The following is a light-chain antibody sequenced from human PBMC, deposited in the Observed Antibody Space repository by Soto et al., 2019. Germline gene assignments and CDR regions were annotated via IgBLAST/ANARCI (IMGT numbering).Light chain of an antibody. V-gene: IGKV3-20*01. CDR2: GAS. CDR1: QSVSSNY. Sequence: EIVLMQSPGTLSSSPGERATLSCRASQSVSSNYLAWYQQKPGQAPRLLIDGASRRATGIPDRFSGSGSGTDFTLTISRLEPEDFAVYYCQQYGTSPPLTFGGGTKVEIK. CDR3: QQYGTSPPLT. J-gene: IGKJ4*01.